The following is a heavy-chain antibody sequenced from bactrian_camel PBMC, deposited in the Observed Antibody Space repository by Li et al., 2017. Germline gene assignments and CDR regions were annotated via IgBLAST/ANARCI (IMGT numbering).Heavy chain of an antibody. CDR3: AAEILLLCRRGGAVYDYTY. D-gene: IGHD2*01. CDR2: IMQDSPRA. J-gene: IGHJ4*01. V-gene: IGHV3S2*01. CDR1: GFTFKNFP. Sequence: VQLVESGGGSAQPGGSLRLTCVASGFTFKNFPMTWVRQRPGQGLEWVSSIMQDSPRAEYADSVKGRFTISKDNAENTLVLQMNSLKPEDTATYYCAAEILLLCRRGGAVYDYTYRGQGTQVTVS.